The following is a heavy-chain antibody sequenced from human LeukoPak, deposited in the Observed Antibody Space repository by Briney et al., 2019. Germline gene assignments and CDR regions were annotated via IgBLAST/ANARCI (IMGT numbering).Heavy chain of an antibody. J-gene: IGHJ3*02. CDR3: AKDRGQSRWYCRGGAFDI. D-gene: IGHD6-13*01. CDR2: ISGSGGST. CDR1: GLIFSNYA. Sequence: GGSLRLSCATSGLIFSNYAMSWVRQAPGKGLEWVSAISGSGGSTYSADSVKGRFTISRDNSKNTLYLQMDRLRAEGTALYFCAKDRGQSRWYCRGGAFDIWGQGTRVTVSS. V-gene: IGHV3-23*01.